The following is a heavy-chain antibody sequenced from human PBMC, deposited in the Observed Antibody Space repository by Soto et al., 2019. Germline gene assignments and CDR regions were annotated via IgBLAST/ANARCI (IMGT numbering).Heavy chain of an antibody. CDR1: GYTFTSYY. Sequence: GASVKVSCKASGYTFTSYYMHWVRQAPGQGLEWMGIINPSGGSTSYAQKFQGRVTMTRDTSTSTVYMELSSLRSEDTAVYYCARDGQILRMATILVDFFDYWGQGTLVTVSS. V-gene: IGHV1-46*01. CDR2: INPSGGST. D-gene: IGHD5-12*01. CDR3: ARDGQILRMATILVDFFDY. J-gene: IGHJ4*02.